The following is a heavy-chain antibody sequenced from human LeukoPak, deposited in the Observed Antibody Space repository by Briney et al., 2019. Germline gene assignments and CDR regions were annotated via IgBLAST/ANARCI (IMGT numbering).Heavy chain of an antibody. CDR3: AKDSRSRNGIYDPFDI. D-gene: IGHD2/OR15-2a*01. CDR2: IGGTGET. J-gene: IGHJ3*02. CDR1: GFTFSSYW. Sequence: GGSLRLSCAASGFTFSSYWMSWVRQVPGKGLEWVSVIGGTGETHSTDSVKGRFTISRDNSKNTLSLQMNSLRPEDTAVYYCAKDSRSRNGIYDPFDIWGQGTMVTVSS. V-gene: IGHV3-23*01.